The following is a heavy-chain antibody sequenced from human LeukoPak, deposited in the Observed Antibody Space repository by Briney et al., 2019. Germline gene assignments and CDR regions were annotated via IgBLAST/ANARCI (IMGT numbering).Heavy chain of an antibody. D-gene: IGHD4-23*01. CDR3: ARVAAGYSVNYFDY. CDR1: EFAFSTNN. J-gene: IGHJ4*02. V-gene: IGHV3-48*02. CDR2: ISTGSSTT. Sequence: GGSLRLSCAASEFAFSTNNMNWVRQAPGKGLEWVSYISTGSSTTYYADSVKGRFTISRDNVENSLYLQMNSLRDEDTAVYYCARVAAGYSVNYFDYWGQGTLVTVSS.